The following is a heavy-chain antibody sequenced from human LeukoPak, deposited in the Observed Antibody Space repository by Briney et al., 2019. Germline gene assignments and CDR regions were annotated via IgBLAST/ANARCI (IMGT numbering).Heavy chain of an antibody. D-gene: IGHD3-22*01. CDR3: AKDNYYDSSGYYEGY. Sequence: GGSLRLSCAASGFTFSSYAMHWVRQAPGKGLEYVSAISSNGGSTYYANSVKGRFTISRDNSKNTLYLQMNSLRAEDTAVYYCAKDNYYDSSGYYEGYWGQGTLVTVSS. CDR2: ISSNGGST. J-gene: IGHJ4*02. V-gene: IGHV3-64*01. CDR1: GFTFSSYA.